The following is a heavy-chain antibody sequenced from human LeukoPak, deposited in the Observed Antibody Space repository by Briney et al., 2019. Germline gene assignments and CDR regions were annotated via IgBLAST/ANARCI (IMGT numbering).Heavy chain of an antibody. J-gene: IGHJ4*02. V-gene: IGHV4-39*01. CDR1: GFSISSAYY. Sequence: PSETLSLTCTVSGFSISSAYYWGWIRQPPGKGLEWIGSIYYSGSTYYNPSPKSRVTISVDTSKNQFSLKLSSVTAADTAVYYCARQDDFWSGYPSYYFDYWGQGTLVTVSS. CDR2: IYYSGST. D-gene: IGHD3-3*01. CDR3: ARQDDFWSGYPSYYFDY.